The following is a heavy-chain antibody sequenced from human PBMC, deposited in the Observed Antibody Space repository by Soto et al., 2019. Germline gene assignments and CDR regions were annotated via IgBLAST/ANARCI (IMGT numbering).Heavy chain of an antibody. V-gene: IGHV3-30-3*01. D-gene: IGHD2-2*01. CDR1: GFTFSSYA. Sequence: GGSLRLSCAASGFTFSSYAMHWVRQAPGKGLEWVAVISYDGSNKYYADSVKGRFTISRDNSKNTLYLQMNSLRAEDTAVYYCARAGGCSSTSCYFSTNYYYGMDVWGQGTTVTVS. CDR2: ISYDGSNK. CDR3: ARAGGCSSTSCYFSTNYYYGMDV. J-gene: IGHJ6*02.